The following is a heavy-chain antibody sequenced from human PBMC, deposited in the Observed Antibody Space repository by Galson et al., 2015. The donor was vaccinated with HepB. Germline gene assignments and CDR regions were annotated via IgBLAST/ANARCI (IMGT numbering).Heavy chain of an antibody. Sequence: SLRLSCAASGFTFSDYYMSWIRQAPGKGLEWVSYISSSSSYTNYADSVKGRFTISRDNAKNSLYLQMNSLRAEDTAVYYCARGELDSNYVFDYWGQGTLVTVSS. J-gene: IGHJ4*02. CDR2: ISSSSSYT. CDR3: ARGELDSNYVFDY. V-gene: IGHV3-11*06. CDR1: GFTFSDYY. D-gene: IGHD4-11*01.